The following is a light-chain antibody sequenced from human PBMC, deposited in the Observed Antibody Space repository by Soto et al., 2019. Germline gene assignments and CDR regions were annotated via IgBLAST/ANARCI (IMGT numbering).Light chain of an antibody. Sequence: QPVLTQPPSASGSPGQSVTISCTGTSSDVGGYNYVSWYQQHPGKAPKLMIYEVNKRPSGVPDRFSGSKSGNTASLTVSGLQAEDEADYYCSSYTGSNSVVFGGGTKVTVL. J-gene: IGLJ2*01. V-gene: IGLV2-8*01. CDR1: SSDVGGYNY. CDR2: EVN. CDR3: SSYTGSNSVV.